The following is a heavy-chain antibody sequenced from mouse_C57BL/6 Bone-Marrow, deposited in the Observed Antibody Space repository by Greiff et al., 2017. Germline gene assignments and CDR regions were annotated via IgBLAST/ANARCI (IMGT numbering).Heavy chain of an antibody. CDR1: GYTFTSYG. CDR2: IYPRSGNT. CDR3: AREGLLSMDY. J-gene: IGHJ4*01. V-gene: IGHV1-81*01. Sequence: QVQLQQSGAELARPGASVKLSCKASGYTFTSYGISWVKQRTGQGLEWIGEIYPRSGNTYYNEKFKGKATLTADKSSSTAYMELRSLRSEDSAVYVCAREGLLSMDYWGQGTSVTVSS. D-gene: IGHD2-10*01.